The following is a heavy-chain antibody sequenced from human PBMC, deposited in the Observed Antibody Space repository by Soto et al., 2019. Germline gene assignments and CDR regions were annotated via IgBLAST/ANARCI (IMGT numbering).Heavy chain of an antibody. CDR1: GFTFGEYA. D-gene: IGHD2-15*01. CDR3: TRACYGYFDY. J-gene: IGHJ4*02. CDR2: IRRKAYGGTT. V-gene: IGHV3-49*03. Sequence: GSLRLSCTASGFTFGEYAMSCFRQARGRGLEWVGVIRRKAYGGTTEYAASVKGRFTISRDDSKSIAYLQMNSLKTEDTAVYYCTRACYGYFDYWGQGTLVTVSS.